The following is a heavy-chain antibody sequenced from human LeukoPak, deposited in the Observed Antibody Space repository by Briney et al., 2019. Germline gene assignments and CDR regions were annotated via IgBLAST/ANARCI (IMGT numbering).Heavy chain of an antibody. J-gene: IGHJ4*02. CDR1: GINFRGYW. CDR2: MKQDGSEK. Sequence: PGGSLRLSCAVSGINFRGYWMAWVRQAPGKGLEWVANMKQDGSEKYYVDSVKGRFTISRDNAKNSLYLEMNSLRVEDTAVYYCARVRYYDSSGFLDYWGQGTLVTVSS. D-gene: IGHD3-22*01. CDR3: ARVRYYDSSGFLDY. V-gene: IGHV3-7*03.